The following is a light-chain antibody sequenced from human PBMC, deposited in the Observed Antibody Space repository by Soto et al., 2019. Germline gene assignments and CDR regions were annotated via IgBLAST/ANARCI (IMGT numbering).Light chain of an antibody. V-gene: IGKV3-11*01. Sequence: EIVLTHSPATLSFSPVERATLSFSSSQSVSSYLAWYQQKPGQAPRLLIYDASNRATGIPARFSGSGSGTDFTLTISSLEPEDFAVYYCQQYGSSPSWKFGQGTKVDIK. CDR3: QQYGSSPSWK. J-gene: IGKJ1*01. CDR2: DAS. CDR1: QSVSSY.